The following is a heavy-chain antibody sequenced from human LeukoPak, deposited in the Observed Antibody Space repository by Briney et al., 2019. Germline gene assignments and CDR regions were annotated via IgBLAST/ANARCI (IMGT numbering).Heavy chain of an antibody. D-gene: IGHD6-13*01. CDR3: ARGGGMKPGDFEY. V-gene: IGHV1-2*02. CDR2: INPHTGGT. J-gene: IGHJ4*02. Sequence: VASVKVSCKASGYTFTGYYMHWVRQAPGQGLEWMGWINPHTGGTNYAQNLQGRVTMTTDTSTTTAYMELRSLRSDDTAVYYCARGGGMKPGDFEYWGQGTLVTVSS. CDR1: GYTFTGYY.